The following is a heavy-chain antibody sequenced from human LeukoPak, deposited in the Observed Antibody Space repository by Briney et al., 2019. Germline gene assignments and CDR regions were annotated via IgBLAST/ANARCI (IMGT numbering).Heavy chain of an antibody. CDR2: ISSTSTFI. V-gene: IGHV3-21*01. Sequence: TGGPLRLSCAASGFTFRRYSMNGVRQATGKGLEWVASISSTSTFIYSADSVKGRFTISRDTAKNSLFLQMNSLRAEDTAIYYCARDYFDSSDYPQTYYYYYMDVWGKGTTVTVSS. D-gene: IGHD3-22*01. CDR3: ARDYFDSSDYPQTYYYYYMDV. CDR1: GFTFRRYS. J-gene: IGHJ6*03.